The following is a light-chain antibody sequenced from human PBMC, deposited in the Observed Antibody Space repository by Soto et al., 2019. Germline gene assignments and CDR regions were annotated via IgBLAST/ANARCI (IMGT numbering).Light chain of an antibody. CDR3: LQSYSASRT. CDR2: AAS. J-gene: IGKJ1*01. CDR1: QSISSY. V-gene: IGKV1-39*01. Sequence: DIQMTQSPSSLSASVGDRGTITCRASQSISSYLNWYQQKPGQAPKLLIYAASSLQSGVPSRFSGSGSGTYITLTISSLQPEDFAAYCFLQSYSASRTFGQWTKVEIK.